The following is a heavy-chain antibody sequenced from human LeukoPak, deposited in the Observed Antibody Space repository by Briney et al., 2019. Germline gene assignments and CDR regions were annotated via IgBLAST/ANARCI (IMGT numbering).Heavy chain of an antibody. CDR2: ISAYNGNT. CDR1: GYTFTSYV. D-gene: IGHD2-15*01. J-gene: IGHJ3*02. Sequence: GASVKVSCKASGYTFTSYVITWVRQAPGQGLEWMGWISAYNGNTNYAQNLQGRVTMTTDTSTSTAYMELRSLRFDDTAVYYCARLLTDAFDIWGQGTMVTVSS. V-gene: IGHV1-18*01. CDR3: ARLLTDAFDI.